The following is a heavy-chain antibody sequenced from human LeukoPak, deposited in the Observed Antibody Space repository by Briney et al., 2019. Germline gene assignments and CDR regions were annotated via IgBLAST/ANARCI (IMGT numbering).Heavy chain of an antibody. V-gene: IGHV5-51*01. CDR2: IYLGDSDT. D-gene: IGHD3-16*01. Sequence: PGESLKISCTGSGYSYSSYWLGWVRQMPGKGLEWMGVIYLGDSDTRYSPSFRGQVTISADKSNRTAYLQWRSLKASDSAMYYCARLGGDTFGSYWYFDLWGRGTLVTVFS. CDR1: GYSYSSYW. J-gene: IGHJ2*01. CDR3: ARLGGDTFGSYWYFDL.